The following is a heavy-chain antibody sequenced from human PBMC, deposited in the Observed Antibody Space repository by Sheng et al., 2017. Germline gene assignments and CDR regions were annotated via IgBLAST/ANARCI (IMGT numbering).Heavy chain of an antibody. CDR1: GGSFSGYY. J-gene: IGHJ4*02. D-gene: IGHD1-26*01. V-gene: IGHV4-34*01. CDR3: ARAKNRVGAMDY. Sequence: QVQLQQWGAGLLKPSETLSLICAVYGGSFSGYYWSWIRQPPREGAWSGLGKVNHSGSTNYNPSLKSRVTISVDTSKNQFSLKLSSVTAADTAVYYCARAKNRVGAMDYWGQGTLVTVSS. CDR2: VNHSGST.